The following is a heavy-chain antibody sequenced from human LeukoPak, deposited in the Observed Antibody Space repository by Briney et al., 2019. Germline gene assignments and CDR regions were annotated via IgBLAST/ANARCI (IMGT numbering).Heavy chain of an antibody. D-gene: IGHD2-8*02. CDR3: AREPYPPPWYYFDY. CDR1: GYTFTGYY. V-gene: IGHV1-2*02. Sequence: GASVKVSCKASGYTFTGYYMHWVRQAPGQGLEWMGWINPNSGGTSYAQKFQGRVTMTRDTSIFTAYMEVSRLRSDDTAVYYCAREPYPPPWYYFDYWGQGTLVTVSS. J-gene: IGHJ4*02. CDR2: INPNSGGT.